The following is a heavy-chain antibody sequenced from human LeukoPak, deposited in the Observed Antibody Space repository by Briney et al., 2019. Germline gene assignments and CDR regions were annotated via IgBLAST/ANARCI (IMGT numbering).Heavy chain of an antibody. J-gene: IGHJ4*02. CDR1: GLSVSSNY. V-gene: IGHV3-53*01. Sequence: GGSLRLSCVVSGLSVSSNYMSWVRQAPGQGLEWVSLIYTGGSTYFADSVKGRFTISRDNSKNTLYLQMNSLRAEDTAVYYCAKGGQWLSLSNYLDYWGQGTLVTVSS. CDR3: AKGGQWLSLSNYLDY. CDR2: IYTGGST. D-gene: IGHD3-22*01.